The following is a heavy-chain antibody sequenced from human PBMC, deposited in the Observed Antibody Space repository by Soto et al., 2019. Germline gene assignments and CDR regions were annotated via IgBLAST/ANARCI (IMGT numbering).Heavy chain of an antibody. J-gene: IGHJ5*02. V-gene: IGHV1-3*01. Sequence: ASVKVSCKASGYTFTSYAMHWVRQAPGQRLEWMGWINAGNGNTKYSQKFQGRVTITRDTSASTAYMELSSLRSEDTAVYYCARCYVGYCGSTSCYTYNWFDPWGQGTLVTVSS. D-gene: IGHD2-2*02. CDR1: GYTFTSYA. CDR2: INAGNGNT. CDR3: ARCYVGYCGSTSCYTYNWFDP.